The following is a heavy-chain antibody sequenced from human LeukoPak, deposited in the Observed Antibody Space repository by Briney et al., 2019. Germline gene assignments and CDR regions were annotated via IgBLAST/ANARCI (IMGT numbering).Heavy chain of an antibody. CDR3: ARGGYSGTYFSDY. V-gene: IGHV3-33*01. CDR1: GFTFSTYG. J-gene: IGHJ4*02. D-gene: IGHD1-26*01. CDR2: VWYDGSNI. Sequence: PAGSLRLSCAASGFTFSTYGIHWVRQAPGKGLEWVAVVWYDGSNIHYVDSVKGRFTTSRDNSKNTPWQQTNSLTTEYPAMYYWARGGYSGTYFSDYWGQGTLVTASS.